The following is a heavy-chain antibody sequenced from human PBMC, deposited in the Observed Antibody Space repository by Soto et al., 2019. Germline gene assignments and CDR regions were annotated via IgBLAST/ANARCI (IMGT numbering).Heavy chain of an antibody. V-gene: IGHV1-3*01. Sequence: ASVKVSCKASGYTFTSYAMHWVRQAPGQRLEWMGWINAGNGNTKYSQKFQGRVTITRDTSASTAYMELNSLRAEDTAVYYCAKSPGMYYYDSSGYYHYDYWGQGTLVTVSS. CDR3: AKSPGMYYYDSSGYYHYDY. CDR1: GYTFTSYA. CDR2: INAGNGNT. J-gene: IGHJ4*02. D-gene: IGHD3-22*01.